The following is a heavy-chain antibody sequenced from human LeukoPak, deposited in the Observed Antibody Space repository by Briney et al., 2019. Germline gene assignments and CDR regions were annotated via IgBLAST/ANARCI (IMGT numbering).Heavy chain of an antibody. Sequence: PGGSLRLSCAASGFTFSSYSMNWIRQAPGKGLEWLSYISSSDSTIYYADSVKGRFTISRDDAKNSLYLQMNSLRAEDTAVYYCARGRWRGWYWGQGTLVTVSS. V-gene: IGHV3-48*04. CDR3: ARGRWRGWY. CDR1: GFTFSSYS. CDR2: ISSSDSTI. D-gene: IGHD4-23*01. J-gene: IGHJ4*02.